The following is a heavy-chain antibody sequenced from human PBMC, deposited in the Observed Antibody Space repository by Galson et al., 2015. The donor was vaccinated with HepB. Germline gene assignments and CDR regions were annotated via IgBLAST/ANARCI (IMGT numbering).Heavy chain of an antibody. Sequence: SVKVSCKASGYTFTSYGISWVRQAPGQGLEWMGWISAYNGNTNYAQKLQGRVTMTTDTPTSTAYMELRSLRSDDTAVYYCARGTLPWNGRHNTPFDYWGQGTLVTVSS. CDR3: ARGTLPWNGRHNTPFDY. CDR2: ISAYNGNT. J-gene: IGHJ4*02. V-gene: IGHV1-18*04. CDR1: GYTFTSYG. D-gene: IGHD1-1*01.